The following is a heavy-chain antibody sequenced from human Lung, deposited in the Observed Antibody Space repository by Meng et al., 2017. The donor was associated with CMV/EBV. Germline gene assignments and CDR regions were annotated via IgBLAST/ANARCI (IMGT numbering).Heavy chain of an antibody. D-gene: IGHD6-19*01. Sequence: GESXKISCAASGFTFSSYAMSWVRQAPGKGLEWVSFIYSGDSSTSYADSVKGRFTISRDNSKNTLYLQMNSLRAEDTAVYYCAKVRSGWYYDYLGQGTLVTVSS. CDR3: AKVRSGWYYDY. V-gene: IGHV3-23*03. J-gene: IGHJ4*02. CDR1: GFTFSSYA. CDR2: IYSGDSST.